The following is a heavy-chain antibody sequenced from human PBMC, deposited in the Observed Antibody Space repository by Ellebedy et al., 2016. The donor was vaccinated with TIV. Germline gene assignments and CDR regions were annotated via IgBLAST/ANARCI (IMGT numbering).Heavy chain of an antibody. D-gene: IGHD3-3*01. V-gene: IGHV4-59*01. J-gene: IGHJ3*02. Sequence: MPSETLSLTCTVSGGSISSYYWSWIRQPPGKGLEWIGYIYYSGSTNYNPSLKSRVTISVDTSKNQFSLKLSSVTAADTAVYYCARGGYYEFLSAPHDAFDIWGQGTMVTVSS. CDR2: IYYSGST. CDR1: GGSISSYY. CDR3: ARGGYYEFLSAPHDAFDI.